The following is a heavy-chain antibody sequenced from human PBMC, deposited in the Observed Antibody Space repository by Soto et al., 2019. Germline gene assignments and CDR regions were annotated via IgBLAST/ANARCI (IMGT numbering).Heavy chain of an antibody. CDR1: GYTFTTYA. J-gene: IGHJ4*02. CDR3: ARDQSYVVY. V-gene: IGHV1-3*04. CDR2: ISTGNGDT. D-gene: IGHD1-26*01. Sequence: VQLVQSGAEVKKPGASVKVSCKASGYTFTTYAIHWVRQAPGQRLEWMGWISTGNGDTKYSQKFQDRVTITRDTSANTAYMEVSSLRSEDTAVYYCARDQSYVVYWGQGTLVTVSS.